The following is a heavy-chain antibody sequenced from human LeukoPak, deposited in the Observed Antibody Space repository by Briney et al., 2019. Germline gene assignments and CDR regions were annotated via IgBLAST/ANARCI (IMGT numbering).Heavy chain of an antibody. D-gene: IGHD3-9*01. CDR3: ARQKTPWEGYDILTGDIDY. CDR2: ISIGGTTT. CDR1: GFVFSSYW. V-gene: IGHV3-74*03. J-gene: IGHJ4*02. Sequence: GGSLRLSCAASGFVFSSYWMHWVRQVPGKGLVWVSRISIGGTTTTYADSVKGRFTISRDNAKNTVYLQMNSLRAEDTAVYYCARQKTPWEGYDILTGDIDYWGQGTLVTVSS.